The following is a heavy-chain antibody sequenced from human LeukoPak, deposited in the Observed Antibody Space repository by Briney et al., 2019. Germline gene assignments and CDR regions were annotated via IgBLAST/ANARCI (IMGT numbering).Heavy chain of an antibody. Sequence: GESLKISCQASGYIFTDYWIGWVRQMPGKGLEWMAIIFCDGSKTIYSPSFQSQVTISVDKSISTAYLQWSSLKASDTAIYFCARRAELGMRHFDSWGQGALLTVSS. D-gene: IGHD3-16*01. CDR1: GYIFTDYW. J-gene: IGHJ5*01. V-gene: IGHV5-51*01. CDR2: IFCDGSKT. CDR3: ARRAELGMRHFDS.